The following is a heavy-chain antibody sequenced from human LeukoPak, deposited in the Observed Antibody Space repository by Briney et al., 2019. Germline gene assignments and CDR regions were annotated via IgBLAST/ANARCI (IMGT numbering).Heavy chain of an antibody. J-gene: IGHJ3*02. D-gene: IGHD5-18*01. Sequence: GGSLRLSCAASGFTFSSYGMHWVRQAPGKGLEWVAVISYDGSNKYYADSVKGRFTISRDNSKNTLYLQMNSLRAEDTAVYYCAKGVRGYSYVDAFDIWGQGTMVTVSS. CDR2: ISYDGSNK. V-gene: IGHV3-30*18. CDR3: AKGVRGYSYVDAFDI. CDR1: GFTFSSYG.